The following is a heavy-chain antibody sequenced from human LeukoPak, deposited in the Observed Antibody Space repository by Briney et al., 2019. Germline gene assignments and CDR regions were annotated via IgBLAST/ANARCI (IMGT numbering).Heavy chain of an antibody. CDR3: ALTVTTRWQRGFDY. CDR1: GGSFSGYY. CDR2: INHSGRT. D-gene: IGHD4-11*01. J-gene: IGHJ4*02. Sequence: SETLSLTCAVYGGSFSGYYWSWIRQPPGKGLEWIGEINHSGRTNYNPSLKSRVTISADTSKNQFSLKLSSVTAADTAVYYCALTVTTRWQRGFDYWGQGTLVTVSS. V-gene: IGHV4-34*01.